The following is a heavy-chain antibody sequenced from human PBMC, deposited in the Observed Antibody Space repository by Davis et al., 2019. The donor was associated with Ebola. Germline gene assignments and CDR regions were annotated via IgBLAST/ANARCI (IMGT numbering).Heavy chain of an antibody. Sequence: PSETLSLTCSVSGGSISNYYWSWIRQPADKGLEWIGRIYASGSTNYNPSLKSRVTMSVDTSKNQFSLKLSSVTAADTAVYYCAREGNYYYNAMDVWGKGTTVTVSS. CDR1: GGSISNYY. CDR2: IYASGST. CDR3: AREGNYYYNAMDV. V-gene: IGHV4-4*07. J-gene: IGHJ6*04.